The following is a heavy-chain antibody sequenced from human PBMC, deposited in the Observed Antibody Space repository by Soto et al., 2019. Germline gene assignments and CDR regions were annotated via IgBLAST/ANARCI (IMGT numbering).Heavy chain of an antibody. CDR3: AIAARTGEIDY. D-gene: IGHD6-6*01. Sequence: SGEVCFRASGYTFTSYAMHWMRQAPGQRLEWMGWINAGNGNTKYSQKFQGRVTITRDTSASTAYMELSSLRSEDTAVYYCAIAARTGEIDYWGQGTLVTVSS. V-gene: IGHV1-3*01. CDR2: INAGNGNT. CDR1: GYTFTSYA. J-gene: IGHJ4*02.